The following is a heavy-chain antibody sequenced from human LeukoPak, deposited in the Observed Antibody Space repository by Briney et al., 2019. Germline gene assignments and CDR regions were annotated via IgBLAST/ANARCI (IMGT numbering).Heavy chain of an antibody. J-gene: IGHJ6*04. CDR3: IAHFPYFYGFDV. Sequence: SLTFSCSRSGFTIGSVWMSWHRQAPGLGLEWLGNIKSGGENATKDYDASANSRCAISRDDSKNMIYLQMSSLKMDDTAIYYCIAHFPYFYGFDVWGKGTTVTVSS. CDR1: GFTIGSVW. D-gene: IGHD3-3*02. V-gene: IGHV3-15*01. CDR2: IKSGGENATK.